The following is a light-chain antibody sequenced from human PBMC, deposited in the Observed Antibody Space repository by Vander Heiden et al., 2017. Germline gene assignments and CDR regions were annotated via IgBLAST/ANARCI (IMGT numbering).Light chain of an antibody. CDR2: VAS. V-gene: IGKV1-27*01. J-gene: IGKJ1*01. CDR1: QGIANH. CDR3: QKYDTAPPWT. Sequence: DIQMTQSPSSLSASVGDRVTITCRASQGIANHLAWYQQKPGRVPKLLIYVASTLHSGVPSRFSGSGSGTDFTITISSLQPEDVATYYCQKYDTAPPWTFGQGTKVEIK.